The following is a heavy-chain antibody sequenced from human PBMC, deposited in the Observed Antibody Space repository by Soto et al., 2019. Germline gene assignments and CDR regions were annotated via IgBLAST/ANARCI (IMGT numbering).Heavy chain of an antibody. Sequence: VQLWESGGGLVQPGGSLRLSCVASGFTFSDYGMSWVRQAPGKGLEWVAGITAFGGGTYNADSVEGRFTISRDNSKRTVYLKVNSLRPEDTAIYYCGKGHSTTFGVYHYFGMDVWGHGTTVTVSS. CDR3: GKGHSTTFGVYHYFGMDV. CDR2: ITAFGGGT. V-gene: IGHV3-23*01. CDR1: GFTFSDYG. J-gene: IGHJ6*02. D-gene: IGHD2-2*01.